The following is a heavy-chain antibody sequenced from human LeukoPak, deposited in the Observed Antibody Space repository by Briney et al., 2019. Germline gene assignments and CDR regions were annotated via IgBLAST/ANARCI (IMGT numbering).Heavy chain of an antibody. Sequence: GGSLRLSCAASGFTFSDYGMHWVRQAPGKGLEWVAVISYDGSNKYYADSVKGRFTISRDNSKNTLYLQMNSLRAEDTAVYYCAELGITMIGGVWGKGTTVTISS. D-gene: IGHD3-10*02. J-gene: IGHJ6*04. V-gene: IGHV3-33*05. CDR2: ISYDGSNK. CDR1: GFTFSDYG. CDR3: AELGITMIGGV.